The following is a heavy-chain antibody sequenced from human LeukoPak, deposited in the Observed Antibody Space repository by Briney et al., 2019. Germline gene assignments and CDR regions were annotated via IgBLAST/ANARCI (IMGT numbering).Heavy chain of an antibody. Sequence: GRSLRLSCAASGFTFSSYAMHWVRQAPGKGLEWVAVISYDGSNKYYADSVKGRFTISRDNSKNTLYLQMNSLRAEDTAVYYCARDLELPSPVYFDYWGQGTLVTVSS. CDR1: GFTFSSYA. CDR3: ARDLELPSPVYFDY. CDR2: ISYDGSNK. V-gene: IGHV3-30-3*01. D-gene: IGHD3-10*01. J-gene: IGHJ4*02.